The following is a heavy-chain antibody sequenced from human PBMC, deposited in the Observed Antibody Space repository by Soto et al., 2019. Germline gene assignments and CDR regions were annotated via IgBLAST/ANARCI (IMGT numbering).Heavy chain of an antibody. CDR2: ITGSGGGT. V-gene: IGHV3-23*01. CDR3: AKKVTIYAVDPADY. D-gene: IGHD3-3*01. CDR1: GFTFTSFA. Sequence: EVQLLESGGGLVQPGGSLRLSCAVSGFTFTSFAMAWVRQGPGKGLECVSVITGSGGGTYYAASVKGRLTISRDNSKNMLYLQMNSLRAEDTAVYFCAKKVTIYAVDPADYWGQGTQVAVSS. J-gene: IGHJ4*02.